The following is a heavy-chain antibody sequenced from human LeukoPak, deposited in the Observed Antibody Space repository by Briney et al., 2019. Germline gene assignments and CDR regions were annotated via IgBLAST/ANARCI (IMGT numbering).Heavy chain of an antibody. CDR1: GFIFSYYG. J-gene: IGHJ4*02. D-gene: IGHD2-15*01. V-gene: IGHV3-48*04. Sequence: PGGSLRLSCEASGFIFSYYGMHWVRQAPGKGLEWVSYISSSSSTIYYADSVKGRFTISRDNAKNSLYLQMNSLRAEDTAVYYCAKDTIYPRDDENYWGQGTLVTVSS. CDR3: AKDTIYPRDDENY. CDR2: ISSSSSTI.